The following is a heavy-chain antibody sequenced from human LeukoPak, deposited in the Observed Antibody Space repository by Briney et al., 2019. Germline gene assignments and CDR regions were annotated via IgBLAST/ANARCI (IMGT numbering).Heavy chain of an antibody. CDR2: IYHSGSA. Sequence: SETLSLTCGVSGYSISSGYQWAWIRQSPGKGLEWIGSIYHSGSAHYNPSLKSRVTISVETSKNQFSLKLSSVTAADTAVYYCARAEWEPPGIWFDPWGQGTLVTVSS. CDR1: GYSISSGYQ. CDR3: ARAEWEPPGIWFDP. J-gene: IGHJ5*02. D-gene: IGHD1-26*01. V-gene: IGHV4-38-2*01.